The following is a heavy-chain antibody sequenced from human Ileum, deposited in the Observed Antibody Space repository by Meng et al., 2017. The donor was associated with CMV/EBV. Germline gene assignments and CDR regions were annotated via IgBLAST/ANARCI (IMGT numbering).Heavy chain of an antibody. Sequence: GGSLRLSCAASGFTFSSYWMHWVRQAPGKGLVWVSRINSDGSSTSYADSVKGRFTISRDNAKNTLYLQMNSLRAEDTAVYYCARVDCSSTSCYYYYCYGMDVWGQGTTVTVSS. D-gene: IGHD2-2*01. V-gene: IGHV3-74*01. CDR2: INSDGSST. CDR3: ARVDCSSTSCYYYYCYGMDV. J-gene: IGHJ6*02. CDR1: GFTFSSYW.